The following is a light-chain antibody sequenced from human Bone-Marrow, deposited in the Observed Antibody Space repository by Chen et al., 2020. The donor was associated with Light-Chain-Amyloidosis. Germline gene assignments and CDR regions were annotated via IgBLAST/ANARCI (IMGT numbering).Light chain of an antibody. CDR1: PSISSW. V-gene: IGKV1-5*01. CDR2: DAS. J-gene: IGKJ1*01. Sequence: DIQMTQSPSTLSASVGDRVTITCRASPSISSWLAWYQQKPGKAPKLLIYDASSLESGVPSRFSGSGSGTEFTLTISSLQTDDFATYYCQQYNSYWTFGQGTKVEIK. CDR3: QQYNSYWT.